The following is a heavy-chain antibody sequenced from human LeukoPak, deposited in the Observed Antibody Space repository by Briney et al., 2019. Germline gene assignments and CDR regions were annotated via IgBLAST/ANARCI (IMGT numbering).Heavy chain of an antibody. J-gene: IGHJ4*02. CDR1: GGSINIYY. Sequence: SETLSLTCTISGGSINIYYWSWIRQSPGKGLEWIGYIYFSGSSNYNPSLKSRVTMSVDTSKNQFSLNLNSVTAADTAVYYCARHVRSGYNLLDYWGQGTLVTVSS. D-gene: IGHD5-24*01. V-gene: IGHV4-59*08. CDR2: IYFSGSS. CDR3: ARHVRSGYNLLDY.